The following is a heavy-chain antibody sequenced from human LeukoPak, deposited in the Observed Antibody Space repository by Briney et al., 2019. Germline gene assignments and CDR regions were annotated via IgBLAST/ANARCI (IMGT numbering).Heavy chain of an antibody. D-gene: IGHD4-11*01. CDR2: IYPRDSSDSDT. Sequence: GESLKISCQGSGYSFTNYWIGWVRQMPGKGLEWMGIIYPRDSSDSDTRYSPSFQGQVTISADKSISTAYLQWSSLKASDTAMYYCARLGWDSNQFDYWGQGTLVTVSS. CDR1: GYSFTNYW. J-gene: IGHJ4*02. V-gene: IGHV5-51*01. CDR3: ARLGWDSNQFDY.